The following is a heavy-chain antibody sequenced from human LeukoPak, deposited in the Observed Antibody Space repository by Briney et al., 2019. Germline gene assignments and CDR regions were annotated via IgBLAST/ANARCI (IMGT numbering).Heavy chain of an antibody. CDR1: GFTFSSYA. J-gene: IGHJ4*02. CDR2: IGRYGGDI. V-gene: IGHV3-23*01. Sequence: GGSLRLSCAASGFTFSSYAMLWVRQAPGKALVCVSVIGRYGGDIEYAESVKGRFTISRDNSKNTLYLQMNSLRAEDTAVYYCAKYAPPTTVVTRFFDYWGQGTLVTVSS. D-gene: IGHD4-23*01. CDR3: AKYAPPTTVVTRFFDY.